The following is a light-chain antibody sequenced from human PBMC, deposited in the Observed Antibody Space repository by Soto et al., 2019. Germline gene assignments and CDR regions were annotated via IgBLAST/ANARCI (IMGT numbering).Light chain of an antibody. Sequence: QSVLTQPPSVSGAPGQRVTISCTGSSSNIGAGYDVHWYQQLPGTAPKLLIYGDNNRPSGVPDRFSGSKSGTSASLAITGLQADDEADYCCQSYDSSLTVVFGGGTKVTVL. CDR3: QSYDSSLTVV. V-gene: IGLV1-40*01. CDR2: GDN. J-gene: IGLJ2*01. CDR1: SSNIGAGYD.